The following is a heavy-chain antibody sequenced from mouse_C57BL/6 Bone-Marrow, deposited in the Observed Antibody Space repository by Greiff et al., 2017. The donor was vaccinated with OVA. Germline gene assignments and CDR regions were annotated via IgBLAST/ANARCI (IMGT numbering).Heavy chain of an antibody. Sequence: QVQLQQSGAELVRPGTSVKMSCKASGYTFTNYWIGWAKQRPGHGLEWIGDIYPGGGYTNYNEKFKGKATLTADKSSSTAYMQFSSLTSEDSAIYYCARRWEPITTDDPVFDDWGQGTTLTVSS. CDR3: ARRWEPITTDDPVFDD. D-gene: IGHD1-1*01. V-gene: IGHV1-63*01. CDR1: GYTFTNYW. J-gene: IGHJ2*01. CDR2: IYPGGGYT.